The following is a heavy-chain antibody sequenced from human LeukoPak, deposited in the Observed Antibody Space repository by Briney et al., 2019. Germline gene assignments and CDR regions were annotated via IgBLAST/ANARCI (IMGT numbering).Heavy chain of an antibody. CDR3: ARDPLSGVGWFDP. D-gene: IGHD3-9*01. V-gene: IGHV3-21*01. J-gene: IGHJ5*02. CDR2: ISSSSSYI. Sequence: GGSLRLSCAASGFTFSSYSMNWVRQAPGKGLEWVSSISSSSSYIYYADSVKGRFTISRDNAKNSLYLQMDSLRAEDTAVYYCARDPLSGVGWFDPWGQGTLVTVSS. CDR1: GFTFSSYS.